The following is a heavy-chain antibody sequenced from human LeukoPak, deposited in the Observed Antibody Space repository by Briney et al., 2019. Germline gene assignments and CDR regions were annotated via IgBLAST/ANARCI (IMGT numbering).Heavy chain of an antibody. J-gene: IGHJ4*02. CDR1: GYTFTGYY. CDR2: INPNSGGT. V-gene: IGHV1-2*06. D-gene: IGHD2-21*02. Sequence: ASVKVSCKASGYTFTGYYMHWVRQAPGQGLGWMGRINPNSGGTNYAQKFQGRVTMTRDTSISTAYMELSRLRSDDTAVYYCARGVPAYCGGDCYSLGDYWGQGTLVTVSS. CDR3: ARGVPAYCGGDCYSLGDY.